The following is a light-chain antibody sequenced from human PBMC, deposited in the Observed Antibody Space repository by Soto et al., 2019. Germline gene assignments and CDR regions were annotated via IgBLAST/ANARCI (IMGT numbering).Light chain of an antibody. V-gene: IGKV1-5*01. CDR3: QQYDNLPPYT. Sequence: DIQLTQSPSTLSASVGDRVTLTCRAAQSLNSRLAWYQHRPGKAPRLLIYDASTLESGVPSRFSGSGSGTEFTLTISSLQPDDIATYYCQQYDNLPPYTFGQGTKVDIK. CDR2: DAS. CDR1: QSLNSR. J-gene: IGKJ2*01.